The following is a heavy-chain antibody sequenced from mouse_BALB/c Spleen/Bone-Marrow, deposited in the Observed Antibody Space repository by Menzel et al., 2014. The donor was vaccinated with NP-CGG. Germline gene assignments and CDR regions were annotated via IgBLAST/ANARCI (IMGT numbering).Heavy chain of an antibody. J-gene: IGHJ2*01. CDR3: ARGNYGNYVDYFDY. D-gene: IGHD2-1*01. CDR2: INSNGGST. CDR1: GFTFSSYG. V-gene: IGHV5-6-3*01. Sequence: DVQLQESGGGLVQPGGSLKLSCAASGFTFSSYGMSWVRQTPYKRLELVASINSNGGSTYYPDSVKGRFTISRDNAKKTLSLQMSSLKSEDTAVYYCARGNYGNYVDYFDYWGQGTTLTVSS.